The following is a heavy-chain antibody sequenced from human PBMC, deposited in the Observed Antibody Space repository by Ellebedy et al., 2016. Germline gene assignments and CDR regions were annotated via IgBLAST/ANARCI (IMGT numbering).Heavy chain of an antibody. CDR2: MNPNSGNT. CDR3: ARQAATPQKGLMDV. Sequence: ASVKVSXXASGYTFTSYDINWVRQATGQGLEWMGWMNPNSGNTGYAQKFQGRVTMTRNTSISTAFMEMSRLRSDDTAVYYCARQAATPQKGLMDVWGQGTTVTVSS. CDR1: GYTFTSYD. D-gene: IGHD2-15*01. J-gene: IGHJ6*02. V-gene: IGHV1-8*01.